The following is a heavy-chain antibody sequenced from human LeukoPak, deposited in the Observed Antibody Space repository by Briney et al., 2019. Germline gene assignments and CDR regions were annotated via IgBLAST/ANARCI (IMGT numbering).Heavy chain of an antibody. CDR2: ISTSDRYM. V-gene: IGHV3-21*01. D-gene: IGHD6-13*01. CDR3: ARDDQQLVLPDS. CDR1: GFTFSSYS. Sequence: KSGGSLRLSCAASGFTFSSYSMNWVRQAPGKGLEWVSSISTSDRYMFYADSVKGRFTISRDNAKLTLYLQMNSLRAEDTAVYYCARDDQQLVLPDSWGQGTLVTVSS. J-gene: IGHJ4*02.